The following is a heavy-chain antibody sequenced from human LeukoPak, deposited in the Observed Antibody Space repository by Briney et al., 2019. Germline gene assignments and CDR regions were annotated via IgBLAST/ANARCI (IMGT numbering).Heavy chain of an antibody. V-gene: IGHV3-30*02. CDR3: ARDIPNLRLD. J-gene: IGHJ4*02. CDR2: IRSDGSTK. CDR1: GFTFSSCG. Sequence: GGSLRLSCAASGFTFSSCGMHWVRQAPGKGLEWVAFIRSDGSTKYYADSVKGRFTISRDNSKNMLYLQMNSLRTEDTGVYYCARDIPNLRLDWGQGTLVTVSS.